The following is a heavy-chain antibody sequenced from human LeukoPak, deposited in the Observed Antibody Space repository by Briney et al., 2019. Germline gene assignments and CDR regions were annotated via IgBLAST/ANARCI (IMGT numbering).Heavy chain of an antibody. V-gene: IGHV4-34*01. D-gene: IGHD5-18*01. CDR1: GFTVSSNY. CDR3: ARVGYSYGAAFDY. Sequence: GSLRLSCAASGFTVSSNYMSWVRQPPGKGLEWIGEINHSGSTNYNPSLKSRVTISVDTSKNQFSLKLSSVTAADTAVYYCARVGYSYGAAFDYWGQGTLVTVSS. J-gene: IGHJ4*02. CDR2: INHSGST.